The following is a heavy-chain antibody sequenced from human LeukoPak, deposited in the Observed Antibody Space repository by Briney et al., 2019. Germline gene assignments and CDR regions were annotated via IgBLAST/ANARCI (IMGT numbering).Heavy chain of an antibody. V-gene: IGHV1-2*02. J-gene: IGHJ5*02. Sequence: ASVKVSCKASGYTFTGYYMHWVRQAPGQGLEWMGWINPNSGGTNYAQKFQGRVTMTRDTSISTAYMELSRLRSDDTAVYYYARESDYDFWSGYIWFDPWGQGTLVTVSS. CDR2: INPNSGGT. D-gene: IGHD3-3*01. CDR3: ARESDYDFWSGYIWFDP. CDR1: GYTFTGYY.